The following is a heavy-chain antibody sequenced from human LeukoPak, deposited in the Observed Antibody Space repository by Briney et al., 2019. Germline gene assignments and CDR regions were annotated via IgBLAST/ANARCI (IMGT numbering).Heavy chain of an antibody. D-gene: IGHD2-2*01. CDR1: GGSFSGYY. Sequence: SETLSLTCAVYGGSFSGYYWSWIRQPPGKGPEWIGEINHSGSTNYNPSLKSRVTISVDTSKNQFSLKLSSVTAADTAVYYCARRGRYCSSTSCLLDYWGQGTLVTVSS. CDR3: ARRGRYCSSTSCLLDY. CDR2: INHSGST. V-gene: IGHV4-34*01. J-gene: IGHJ4*02.